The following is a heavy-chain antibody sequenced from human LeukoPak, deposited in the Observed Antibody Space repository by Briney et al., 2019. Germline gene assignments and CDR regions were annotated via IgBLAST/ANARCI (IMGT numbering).Heavy chain of an antibody. CDR1: GGSISSYY. CDR2: IYYSGST. J-gene: IGHJ4*02. Sequence: PSETLSLTCTVSGGSISSYYWSWIRQPPGKGLEWIGYIYYSGSTNYNPSLKSRVTISVDTSKNQFSLKLSSVTAADTAVYYCARRKVTFDYWGQGTLVTVSS. V-gene: IGHV4-59*01. CDR3: ARRKVTFDY.